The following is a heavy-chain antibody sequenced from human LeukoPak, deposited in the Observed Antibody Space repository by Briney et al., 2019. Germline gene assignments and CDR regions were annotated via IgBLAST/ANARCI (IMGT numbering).Heavy chain of an antibody. CDR1: GFTFSNAW. V-gene: IGHV3-15*01. CDR3: TPPRDLAS. Sequence: GGSLRLSCATSGFTFSNAWMSWGRQAPGGGREWVGHIITKIDGGTADHSAPLQGRFNLSRDDPKSPLYPQMNSLKNEDTALYYCTPPRDLASLGQGALVSVSS. CDR2: IITKIDGGTA. J-gene: IGHJ5*02.